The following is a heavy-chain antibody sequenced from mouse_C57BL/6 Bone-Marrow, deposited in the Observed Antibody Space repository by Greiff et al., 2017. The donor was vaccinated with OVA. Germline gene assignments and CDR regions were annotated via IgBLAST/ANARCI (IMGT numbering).Heavy chain of an antibody. CDR1: YFAFMASA. Sequence: VVESGAELVRPGSSVKLSCKASYFAFMASAMHWVKQRPGHGLEWIGSFTMYSDATEYSENFKGKATLTANTSSSTAYMELSSLTSEDSAVYYCASCNYFAYWGQGTLVTVSA. J-gene: IGHJ3*01. CDR2: FTMYSDAT. D-gene: IGHD2-1*01. CDR3: ASCNYFAY. V-gene: IGHV1-49*01.